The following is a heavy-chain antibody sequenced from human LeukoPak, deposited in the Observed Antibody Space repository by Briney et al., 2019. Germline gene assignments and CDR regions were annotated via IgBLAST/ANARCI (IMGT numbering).Heavy chain of an antibody. Sequence: PSETLSLTCTVSGGSSSDTTYYWAWIRQPPGKGLEWIGSIYFSETKYNPSLKSRITISGDTSKKQFPLKLSSVTAADTAVYYCASPSKLVISRGGFDMWGQGTMVTVSA. V-gene: IGHV4-39*01. CDR3: ASPSKLVISRGGFDM. CDR2: IYFSET. D-gene: IGHD3-22*01. J-gene: IGHJ3*02. CDR1: GGSSSDTTYY.